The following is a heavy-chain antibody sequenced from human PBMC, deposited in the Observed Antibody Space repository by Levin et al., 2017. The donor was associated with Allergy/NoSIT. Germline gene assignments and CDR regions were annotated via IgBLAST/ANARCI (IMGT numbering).Heavy chain of an antibody. CDR3: ARVGDDFWSGFISDY. CDR1: GFTFSSYR. V-gene: IGHV3-21*01. D-gene: IGHD3-3*01. CDR2: ISSSSSYI. J-gene: IGHJ4*02. Sequence: GGSLRLSCAASGFTFSSYRMNWVRQAPGKGLEWVSSISSSSSYIYYADSVKGRFTISRDNAKNSLYLQMNSLRAEDTAVYYCARVGDDFWSGFISDYWGQGTLVTVSS.